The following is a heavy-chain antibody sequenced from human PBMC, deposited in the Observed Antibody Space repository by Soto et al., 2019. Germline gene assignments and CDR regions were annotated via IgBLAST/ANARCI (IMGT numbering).Heavy chain of an antibody. V-gene: IGHV3-53*01. Sequence: EVQLVESGGGLIQPGGSLTLSCAASGVSVSGDYMTWVRQAPGKGLEWVSVIYVGVTTSYAESVKGRFIVSRDNSKNTLYLQMNSLRVEDTAVYYCARGAGYCAGGSCYGRDWFDPWGQGVLVTVST. J-gene: IGHJ5*02. CDR3: ARGAGYCAGGSCYGRDWFDP. D-gene: IGHD2-15*01. CDR1: GVSVSGDY. CDR2: IYVGVTT.